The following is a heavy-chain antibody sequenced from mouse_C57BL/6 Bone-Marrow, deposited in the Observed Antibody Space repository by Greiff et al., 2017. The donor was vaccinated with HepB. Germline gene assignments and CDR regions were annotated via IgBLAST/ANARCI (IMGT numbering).Heavy chain of an antibody. V-gene: IGHV1-4*01. J-gene: IGHJ4*01. CDR1: GYTFTSYT. Sequence: VQLQQSGAELARPGASVKMSCKASGYTFTSYTMHWVKQRPGQGLEWIGYINPSSGYTKYNQKFKDKATLTADKSSSTAYMQLSSLTSEDSAVYYCARGDGSRMVDYWGQGTSVTVSS. D-gene: IGHD1-1*01. CDR3: ARGDGSRMVDY. CDR2: INPSSGYT.